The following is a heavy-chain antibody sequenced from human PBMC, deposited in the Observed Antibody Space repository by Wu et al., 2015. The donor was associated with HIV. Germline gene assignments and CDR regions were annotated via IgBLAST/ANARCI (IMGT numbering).Heavy chain of an antibody. V-gene: IGHV1-18*01. J-gene: IGHJ5*02. D-gene: IGHD2-2*01. CDR1: GYTFTSYG. CDR2: ISAYNGNT. CDR3: ARVADIVVVPDPTGDNWFDP. Sequence: QVQLVQSGAEVKKPGASVKVSCKASGYTFTSYGISWVRQAPGQGLEWMGWISAYNGNTNYAQKLQGRVTTTTDTSTSTAYMELRSLRSDNTAVYYCARVADIVVVPDPTGDNWFDPWGQGTLVTVSS.